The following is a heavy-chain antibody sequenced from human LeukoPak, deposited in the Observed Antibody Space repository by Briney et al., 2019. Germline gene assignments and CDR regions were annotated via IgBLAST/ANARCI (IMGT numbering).Heavy chain of an antibody. V-gene: IGHV5-51*01. Sequence: GESLKISCKGSGYSFTNSWIAWVRLMPGKGLEWMGIIYPADSDIRYSPSFQGQVTISADKSINTAYLQWSSLKASDTAMYYCARQEYCSGGSCYTWFDTRGQGTLVTVSS. CDR1: GYSFTNSW. CDR2: IYPADSDI. D-gene: IGHD2-15*01. CDR3: ARQEYCSGGSCYTWFDT. J-gene: IGHJ5*02.